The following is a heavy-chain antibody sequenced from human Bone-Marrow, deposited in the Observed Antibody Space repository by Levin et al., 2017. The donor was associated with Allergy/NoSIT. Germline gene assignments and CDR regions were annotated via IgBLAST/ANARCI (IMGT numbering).Heavy chain of an antibody. Sequence: GGSLRLSCVGSGFTFENHGIHWVRQAPGKGLEWVSVSSYDGSDEYYGESVRGRITMSRDNSKNTVYLQIDTVRPDDTALYYCEKTGGNHRHEFDSWGQGILVTVSS. J-gene: IGHJ4*02. CDR3: EKTGGNHRHEFDS. CDR1: GFTFENHG. CDR2: SSYDGSDE. D-gene: IGHD1-1*01. V-gene: IGHV3-30*18.